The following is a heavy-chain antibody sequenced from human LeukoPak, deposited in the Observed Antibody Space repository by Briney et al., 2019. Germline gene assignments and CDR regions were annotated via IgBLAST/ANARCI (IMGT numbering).Heavy chain of an antibody. D-gene: IGHD3-22*01. J-gene: IGHJ3*02. CDR3: ARHVDLYDSSGYYFDAFDI. CDR1: GGSISSSSYY. CDR2: IYYSGST. Sequence: SETLSLTCTVSGGSISSSSYYWGWIRQPPGKGLEWIGSIYYSGSTYYNPSLKSRVTISVDTSKNQFSLKLSSVTAADTAVHYCARHVDLYDSSGYYFDAFDIWGQGTMVTVSS. V-gene: IGHV4-39*01.